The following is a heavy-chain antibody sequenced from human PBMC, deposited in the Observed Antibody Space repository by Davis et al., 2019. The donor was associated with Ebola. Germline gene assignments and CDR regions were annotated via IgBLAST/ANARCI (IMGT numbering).Heavy chain of an antibody. V-gene: IGHV1-18*01. CDR2: INPNSGGT. CDR1: GYTFTSYD. Sequence: ASVKVSCKASGYTFTSYDINWVRQAPGQGLEWMGRINPNSGGTNYAQKLQGRVTMTTDTSTSTAYMELSSLRSEDTAVYYCASSTYYYDSSGYYYEVSGYWGQGTLVTVSS. J-gene: IGHJ4*02. D-gene: IGHD3-22*01. CDR3: ASSTYYYDSSGYYYEVSGY.